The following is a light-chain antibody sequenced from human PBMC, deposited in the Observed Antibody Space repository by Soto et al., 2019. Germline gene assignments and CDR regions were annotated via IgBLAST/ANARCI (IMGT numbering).Light chain of an antibody. J-gene: IGKJ1*01. CDR1: QGIRTE. CDR2: AAS. Sequence: AIEMTQSPSSLSASVGDRVTITCRASQGIRTELGWYQQKPGEAPKLLIYAASTLQGGVPSRFSGSGSGTDFTLTISSLQPEDFATYYCLQDYNYPRPFGQGTKVEMK. V-gene: IGKV1-6*01. CDR3: LQDYNYPRP.